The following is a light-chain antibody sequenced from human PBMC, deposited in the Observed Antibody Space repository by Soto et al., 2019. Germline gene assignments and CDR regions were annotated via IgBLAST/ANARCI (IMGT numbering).Light chain of an antibody. CDR3: QQYGSSRWT. CDR1: QSVASAY. CDR2: GAS. J-gene: IGKJ1*01. Sequence: DIFLTQSPGTLSLSPGDRATLSCRASQSVASAYLAWYQHKPGQAPRLLIYGASSRATGIPDRFTGSGSGTDFTLTISRLEPEDFAVYYCQQYGSSRWTFGQGTKVEAK. V-gene: IGKV3-20*01.